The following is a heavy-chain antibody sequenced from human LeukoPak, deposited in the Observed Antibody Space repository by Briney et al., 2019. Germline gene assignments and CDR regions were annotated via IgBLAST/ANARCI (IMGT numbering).Heavy chain of an antibody. Sequence: GGSLRLSCAASGFTFSNAWMSWVRQAPGKGLEWVAVIWYDGNKEYYEDSVKGRFSISRDNSKNTLYLEMTSLRAEDTALYYCARDFYGGAFDLWGQGTMVTVSS. CDR3: ARDFYGGAFDL. CDR1: GFTFSNAW. V-gene: IGHV3-33*08. J-gene: IGHJ3*01. CDR2: IWYDGNKE. D-gene: IGHD2/OR15-2a*01.